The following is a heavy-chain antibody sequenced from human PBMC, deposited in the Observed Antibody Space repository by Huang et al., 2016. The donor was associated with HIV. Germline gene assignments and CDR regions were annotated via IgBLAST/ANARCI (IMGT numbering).Heavy chain of an antibody. V-gene: IGHV4-34*01. D-gene: IGHD3-22*01. CDR3: ARILMYYNSSGYGFDY. J-gene: IGHJ4*02. CDR2: INHTGST. CDR1: GGSFSGYY. Sequence: QVQLQQWGAGLLKPSETLSLTCAVYGGSFSGYYWSWIRQPPGKGMEWIGEINHTGSTNYNPSCKSRVTISVDTSKNQFSLKLSSVTAADTAVYYCARILMYYNSSGYGFDYWGQGTVVTVSS.